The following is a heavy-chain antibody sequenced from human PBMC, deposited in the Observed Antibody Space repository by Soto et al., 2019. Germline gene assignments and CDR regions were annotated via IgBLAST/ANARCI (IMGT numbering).Heavy chain of an antibody. CDR3: VRRAITATTNWGAFDV. CDR2: VSPGGDVS. V-gene: IGHV3-23*01. Sequence: ASETLSLTCAVYGGSFSDYYWSWVRQAPGKGLEWVPTVSPGGDVSHYTDSVKGRFTISRDNSRRTLHLQMDSLRAEDAAVYFCVRRAITATTNWGAFDVWGQGTVVTVSS. J-gene: IGHJ3*01. CDR1: GGSFSDYY. D-gene: IGHD1-20*01.